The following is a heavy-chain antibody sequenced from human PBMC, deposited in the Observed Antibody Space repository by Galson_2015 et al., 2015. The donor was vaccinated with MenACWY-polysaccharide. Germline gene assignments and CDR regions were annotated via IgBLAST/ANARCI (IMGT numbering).Heavy chain of an antibody. CDR1: GFTFGDFP. V-gene: IGHV3-49*04. J-gene: IGHJ4*02. CDR3: TRDRLVFGFIYNFFDF. D-gene: IGHD2-2*02. Sequence: SLRLSCAASGFTFGDFPMSWVRQAPGKGLEWVASIKSKSYGATTHYAASVKGRFTISRDDSKNIASLHMNSLKTEDTAVYYCTRDRLVFGFIYNFFDFWGQGTLVTVSS. CDR2: IKSKSYGATT.